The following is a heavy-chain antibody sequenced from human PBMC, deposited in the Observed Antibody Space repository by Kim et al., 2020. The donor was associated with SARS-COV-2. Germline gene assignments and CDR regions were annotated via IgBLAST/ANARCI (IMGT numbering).Heavy chain of an antibody. V-gene: IGHV3-21*01. J-gene: IGHJ6*01. CDR3: ARAALTIFGVVHEFYYY. CDR2: LSSGSTYI. CDR1: GFTFSDYT. Sequence: GGSLRLSCAASGFTFSDYTMIWVRQAPGKGLEWVSSLSSGSTYIYYADSVKGRFTISRADADNSLYLQMDSLRAEDTAVYYCARAALTIFGVVHEFYYY. D-gene: IGHD3-3*01.